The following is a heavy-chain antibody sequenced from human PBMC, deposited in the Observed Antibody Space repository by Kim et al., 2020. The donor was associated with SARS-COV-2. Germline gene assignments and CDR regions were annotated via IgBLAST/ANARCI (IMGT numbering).Heavy chain of an antibody. Sequence: GGSLRLSCATSGFTFNNYAMNWVRQAPGRGLEWVSAITGSGGNTYYADSVKGRFTISRDNSKSTLYLLRNSLRAEDTAVYYCARMAAGDPDYWGQGTLVT. V-gene: IGHV3-23*01. CDR3: ARMAAGDPDY. J-gene: IGHJ4*02. CDR1: GFTFNNYA. D-gene: IGHD6-13*01. CDR2: ITGSGGNT.